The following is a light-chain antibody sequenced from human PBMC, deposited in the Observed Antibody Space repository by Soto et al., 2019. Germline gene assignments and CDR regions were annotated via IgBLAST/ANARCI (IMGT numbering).Light chain of an antibody. CDR2: EVS. V-gene: IGLV2-14*01. Sequence: QSVLTQPASVSGSPGQSITISCTGTSSDVGGYNYVSWYQQHPGKAPKLMIYEVSNRPSGVSNRFSASKSGNTASLTISGLHAEDEADYYCSSYTSSSSVLFGGGTKLTGL. CDR3: SSYTSSSSVL. CDR1: SSDVGGYNY. J-gene: IGLJ2*01.